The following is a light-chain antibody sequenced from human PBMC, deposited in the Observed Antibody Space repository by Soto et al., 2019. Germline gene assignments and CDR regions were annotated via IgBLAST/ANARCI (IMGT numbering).Light chain of an antibody. CDR1: SSDIGSYTR. CDR2: EVT. J-gene: IGLJ2*01. Sequence: QSPLTQPPSVSGSPGLSVTISCTGSSSDIGSYTRVSWYQQPPASAPKLLIYEVTRRASGAPDRFSGSASGNTASLTISGVQAEDEADYYCSSYTSFDTVIFGGGTKLTVL. V-gene: IGLV2-18*02. CDR3: SSYTSFDTVI.